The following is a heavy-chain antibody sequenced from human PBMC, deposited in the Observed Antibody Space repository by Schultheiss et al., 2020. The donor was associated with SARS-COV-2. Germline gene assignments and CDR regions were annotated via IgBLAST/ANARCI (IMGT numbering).Heavy chain of an antibody. CDR1: GGSISSYY. D-gene: IGHD4-23*01. CDR3: ARAGGNSGYFDY. Sequence: SETLSLTCTVSGGSISSYYWSWIRQPPGKGLEWIGYIYYSGSTNYNPSLKSRVTISVDTSKNQFSLKLSSVTAADTAVYYCARAGGNSGYFDYWGQGTLVTVSS. V-gene: IGHV4-59*01. J-gene: IGHJ4*02. CDR2: IYYSGST.